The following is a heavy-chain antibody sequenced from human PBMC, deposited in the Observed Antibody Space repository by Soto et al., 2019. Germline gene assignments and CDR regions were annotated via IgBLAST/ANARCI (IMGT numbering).Heavy chain of an antibody. CDR2: VYYSGST. CDR3: ARHPSTTPNYYFYMDV. V-gene: IGHV4-59*08. D-gene: IGHD4-17*01. Sequence: SETLSLTCDVSGGSLSSYYWSWIRQPPGKGLEWIGYVYYSGSTYYNPSLKSRVTISVDTSKNQFSLRLSSVTAADTAVYYCARHPSTTPNYYFYMDVWGKGTSVTVSS. CDR1: GGSLSSYY. J-gene: IGHJ6*03.